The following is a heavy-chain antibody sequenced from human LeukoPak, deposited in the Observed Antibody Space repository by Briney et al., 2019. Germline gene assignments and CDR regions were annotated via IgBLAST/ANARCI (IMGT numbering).Heavy chain of an antibody. CDR1: GYTFTSYG. J-gene: IGHJ4*02. CDR3: VNEHYSTPRARDQKRQALYYFDY. Sequence: GASVKVSCKASGYTFTSYGISWVRQAPGQGLEWMGWISAYNGNTNYAQKLKGRVTMTTDTSTSTAYMELRSLRSDDTAVYYCVNEHYSTPRARDQKRQALYYFDYWGQGTLVTVSS. V-gene: IGHV1-18*01. D-gene: IGHD4-11*01. CDR2: ISAYNGNT.